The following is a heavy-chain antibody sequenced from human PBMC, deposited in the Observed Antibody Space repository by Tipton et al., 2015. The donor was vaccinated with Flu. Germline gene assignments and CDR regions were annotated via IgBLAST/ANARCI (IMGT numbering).Heavy chain of an antibody. CDR2: ISGGGAIR. J-gene: IGHJ4*02. CDR1: GFSFKTYA. V-gene: IGHV3-23*01. D-gene: IGHD6-19*01. Sequence: GSLRLSCAASGFSFKTYAMSWVRQAPGKGLEWVSGISGGGAIRYFADSVKGRFTISRDNSKNMLYLQMNSLRPEDTAIYYCAKVIPELVAGLDYWGQGILVTASS. CDR3: AKVIPELVAGLDY.